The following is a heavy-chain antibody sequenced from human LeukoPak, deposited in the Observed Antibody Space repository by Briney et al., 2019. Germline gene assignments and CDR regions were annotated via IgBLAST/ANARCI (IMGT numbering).Heavy chain of an antibody. V-gene: IGHV3-30*02. CDR2: IRYDESVK. J-gene: IGHJ3*02. Sequence: GGSLRLSCAASGFSFSGSGMRWVRQSPGKGPDWVAFIRYDESVKSYANSVKGRFTGFRDNSKNTLFLQMNNLRAEDTAAYYCARDLPGGAKAFNIWGLGTMVIGSS. CDR1: GFSFSGSG. CDR3: ARDLPGGAKAFNI. D-gene: IGHD3-16*01.